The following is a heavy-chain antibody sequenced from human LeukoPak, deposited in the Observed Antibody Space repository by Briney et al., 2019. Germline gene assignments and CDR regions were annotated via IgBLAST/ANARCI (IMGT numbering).Heavy chain of an antibody. J-gene: IGHJ4*02. CDR1: GFTFSSYG. V-gene: IGHV3-30*18. CDR3: AKSHTIVY. Sequence: GRSLRLSCAASGFTFSSYGMHWVRQAPGKGLEWVAVISYDGSNKYYADSVKGRFTISRDNSKNTLYLQMNSLRAEDTAVYYCAKSHTIVYWGQGTLVTVSS. CDR2: ISYDGSNK.